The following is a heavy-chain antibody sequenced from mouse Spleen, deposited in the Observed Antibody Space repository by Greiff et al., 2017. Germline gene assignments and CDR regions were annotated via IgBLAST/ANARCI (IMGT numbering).Heavy chain of an antibody. V-gene: IGHV1-4*01. CDR2: INPSSGYT. D-gene: IGHD1-1*01. Sequence: VKLQESGAELARPGASVKMSCKASGYTFTSYTMHWVKQRPGQGLEWIGYINPSSGYTKYNQKFKDKATLTADKSSSTAYMQLSSLTSEDSAVYYCARLGYGSSYVDYWGQGTTLTVSS. CDR1: GYTFTSYT. CDR3: ARLGYGSSYVDY. J-gene: IGHJ2*01.